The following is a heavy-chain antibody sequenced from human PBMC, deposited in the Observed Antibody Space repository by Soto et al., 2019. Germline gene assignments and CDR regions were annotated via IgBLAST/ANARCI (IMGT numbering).Heavy chain of an antibody. J-gene: IGHJ6*02. V-gene: IGHV1-18*01. D-gene: IGHD5-12*01. CDR2: ISAYNGNT. CDR1: GYTFTSYV. CDR3: AREGIYSGYDFNYYGMDV. Sequence: GASVKVSCKASGYTFTSYVISWVRQAPGQGLEWMGWISAYNGNTNYAQKLQGRVTMTTDTSTSTAYMELRSLRSDDTAVYYCAREGIYSGYDFNYYGMDVWGQGTTVTVSS.